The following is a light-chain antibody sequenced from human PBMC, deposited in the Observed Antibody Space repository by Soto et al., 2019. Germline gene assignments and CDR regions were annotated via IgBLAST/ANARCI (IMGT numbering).Light chain of an antibody. V-gene: IGKV3-15*01. CDR2: GAS. J-gene: IGKJ1*01. CDR1: QSVSSN. CDR3: QQYGSSGT. Sequence: EIVMTQSPATLSVSPGERATLSFRASQSVSSNLAWYQQKPGQAPRLLIYGASTRATGIPARFSGSGSGTEFTLTISRLEPEDFAVYYCQQYGSSGTFGQGTKVDIK.